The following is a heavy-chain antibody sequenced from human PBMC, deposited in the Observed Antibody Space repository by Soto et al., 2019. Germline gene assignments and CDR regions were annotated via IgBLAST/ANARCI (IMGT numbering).Heavy chain of an antibody. CDR1: GFTFSSYD. D-gene: IGHD6-13*01. CDR3: AKGSTWCSDE. CDR2: VSGSGGTT. Sequence: GRYLGLSSAASGFTFSSYDMSWVRQAPGKGLEWVSSVSGSGGTTYYADSVKGQFTISRDNSKNTLYLQMNSLRAEDTAVYYCAKGSTWCSDECGPGSLVTV. J-gene: IGHJ4*02. V-gene: IGHV3-23*01.